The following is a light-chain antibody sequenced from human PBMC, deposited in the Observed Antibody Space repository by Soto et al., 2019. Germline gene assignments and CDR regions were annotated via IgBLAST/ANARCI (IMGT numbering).Light chain of an antibody. CDR2: DVT. J-gene: IGLJ2*01. CDR1: SSDVGDYTY. CDR3: SSYTTSGVLVV. Sequence: QSVLTQPASVSGSPGQSIAISCTGISSDVGDYTYVSWYQQHPGKGPKLMIYDVTHRPSGVSNRFSGSKSGNTASLTISRLQTEDEADYYCSSYTTSGVLVVFGGGTKLTVL. V-gene: IGLV2-14*03.